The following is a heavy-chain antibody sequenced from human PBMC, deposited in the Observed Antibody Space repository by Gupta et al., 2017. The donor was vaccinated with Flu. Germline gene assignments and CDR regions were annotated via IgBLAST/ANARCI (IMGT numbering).Heavy chain of an antibody. V-gene: IGHV4-4*07. CDR1: GGSLKSDY. J-gene: IGHJ4*02. CDR3: ARDRGHEAAAGYFDY. Sequence: QVQLQESGPGLVKPSETLSLTCTVSGGSLKSDYWSWIRQPAGKGLDLIGRIHFTGVTNYNPSLRSRLTMSVDTSKNQFSLTLTSVTAADTAVYYCARDRGHEAAAGYFDYWGQGILVTVSS. CDR2: IHFTGVT. D-gene: IGHD6-13*01.